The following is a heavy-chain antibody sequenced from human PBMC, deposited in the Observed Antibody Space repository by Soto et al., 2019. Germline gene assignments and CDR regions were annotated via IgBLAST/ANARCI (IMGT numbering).Heavy chain of an antibody. D-gene: IGHD4-17*01. CDR3: AKGLARQTTVTMSDY. Sequence: GGSLRLSCAASGFTFSSYGMHWVRQAPGKGLEWVAVISYDGSNKYYADSVKGRFTISRDNSENTLYLQMNSLRAEDTAVYYCAKGLARQTTVTMSDYWGQGTLVTVSS. CDR1: GFTFSSYG. CDR2: ISYDGSNK. V-gene: IGHV3-30*18. J-gene: IGHJ4*02.